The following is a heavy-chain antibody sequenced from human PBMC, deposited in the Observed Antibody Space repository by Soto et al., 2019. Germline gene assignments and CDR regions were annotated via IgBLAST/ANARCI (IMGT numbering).Heavy chain of an antibody. CDR3: ARGIHEAYCGGDCSHPSDWYFDL. V-gene: IGHV3-11*01. Sequence: QVQLVESGGGLVKPGGSLRLSCAASGFTFSDYYMSWIRQAPGKGLEWVSYISSSGSTIYYADSVKGRFTISRDNAKNPLYLQMNSLRAEDTAVYYCARGIHEAYCGGDCSHPSDWYFDLWGRGTLVTVSS. D-gene: IGHD2-21*02. CDR2: ISSSGSTI. CDR1: GFTFSDYY. J-gene: IGHJ2*01.